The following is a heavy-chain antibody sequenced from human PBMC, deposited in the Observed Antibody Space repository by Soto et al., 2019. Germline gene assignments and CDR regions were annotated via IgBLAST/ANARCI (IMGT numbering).Heavy chain of an antibody. V-gene: IGHV3-30-3*01. D-gene: IGHD1-1*01. CDR3: ARDLTDNYSFDY. Sequence: QVQLVESGGGVVQPGRSLRLSCGASGFTFSRHAMDWVRQAPGKGLEWVAFISDNGRTKDYADSVKGRFTISRENSKKTLYLQMNSLRADDPGVYYCARDLTDNYSFDYWGQGTLVTVSS. CDR1: GFTFSRHA. CDR2: ISDNGRTK. J-gene: IGHJ4*02.